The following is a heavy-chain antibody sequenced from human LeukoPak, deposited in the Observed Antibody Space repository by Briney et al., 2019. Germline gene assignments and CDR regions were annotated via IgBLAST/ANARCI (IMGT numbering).Heavy chain of an antibody. J-gene: IGHJ4*02. Sequence: GGSLRLSCADSGFIFSTCAMNWVRQAPGRGLEWVSSINPSGSTIFYADSVKGRFTISRDNAKNSLYLQMNSLRAEDTALYFCASGIRERGFDYWGQGTLVTVSS. D-gene: IGHD1-1*01. CDR2: INPSGSTI. CDR1: GFIFSTCA. V-gene: IGHV3-21*01. CDR3: ASGIRERGFDY.